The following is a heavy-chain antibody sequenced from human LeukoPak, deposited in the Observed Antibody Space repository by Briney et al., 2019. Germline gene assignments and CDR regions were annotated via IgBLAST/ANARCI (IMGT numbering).Heavy chain of an antibody. CDR2: ISWNSGSI. CDR3: ARLSPRRGFDY. D-gene: IGHD3-10*01. J-gene: IGHJ4*02. CDR1: GFTFDDYA. V-gene: IGHV3-9*01. Sequence: PGGSLRLSCAASGFTFDDYAMHWVRQAPGKGLEWVSGISWNSGSIGYADSVKGRFTISRDNAKDSLYLQMNSLRAEDTALYYCARLSPRRGFDYWGQGTLVTVSS.